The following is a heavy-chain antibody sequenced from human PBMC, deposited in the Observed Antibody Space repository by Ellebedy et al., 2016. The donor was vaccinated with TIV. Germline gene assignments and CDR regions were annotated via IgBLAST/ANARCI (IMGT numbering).Heavy chain of an antibody. Sequence: AASVKVSCKASGYTFTSYAMHWVRQAPGQRLEWMGWINAGNGNTKYSQKLQGRVTMTRDTSTSTVYMELSSLRSEDTAVYYCARDDLEDFWSGYPDYWGQGTLVTVSS. CDR2: INAGNGNT. D-gene: IGHD3-3*01. CDR1: GYTFTSYA. J-gene: IGHJ4*02. V-gene: IGHV1-3*01. CDR3: ARDDLEDFWSGYPDY.